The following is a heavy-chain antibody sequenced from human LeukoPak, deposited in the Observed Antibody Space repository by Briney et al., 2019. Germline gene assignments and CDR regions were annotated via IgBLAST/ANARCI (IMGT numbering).Heavy chain of an antibody. CDR3: ARDGGIAAAGTGSWFDP. D-gene: IGHD6-13*01. Sequence: GGSLRLSCAASGFTFSNYWMSWVRQAPGKGLEWVANINQDGSEKYYVDSVKGRFTISRDNAKNSLYLQMNSLRAEDTAVYYCARDGGIAAAGTGSWFDPWGQGTLVTVSS. CDR2: INQDGSEK. CDR1: GFTFSNYW. V-gene: IGHV3-7*01. J-gene: IGHJ5*02.